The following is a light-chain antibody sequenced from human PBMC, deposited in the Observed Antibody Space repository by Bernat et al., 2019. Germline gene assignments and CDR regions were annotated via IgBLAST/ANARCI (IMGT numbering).Light chain of an antibody. V-gene: IGKV1-39*01. J-gene: IGKJ2*01. CDR2: AAS. CDR3: QQSYSTPFT. CDR1: QSISSY. Sequence: DIQMTQSPSSLSASVGDRVTITCRASQSISSYLNWYQQKPGKAPNLLIFAASSLQSGVPSRFSGSASGADFTLTISSLQPEDFATYHCQQSYSTPFTFGQGTKLEIK.